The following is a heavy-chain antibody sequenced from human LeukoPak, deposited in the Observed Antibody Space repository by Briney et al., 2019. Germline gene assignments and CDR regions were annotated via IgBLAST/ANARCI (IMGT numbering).Heavy chain of an antibody. V-gene: IGHV3-30*03. Sequence: GGSLRLSCAASGFTFSSYGMHWVRQAPGKGLEWVAAISRDGTNKYYADSVKGRFTISRDNSKNTLYLQMNSLRAEDTAVYYCATIRLATNDAFDIWGQGTMVTVSS. CDR2: ISRDGTNK. D-gene: IGHD3-9*01. CDR3: ATIRLATNDAFDI. CDR1: GFTFSSYG. J-gene: IGHJ3*02.